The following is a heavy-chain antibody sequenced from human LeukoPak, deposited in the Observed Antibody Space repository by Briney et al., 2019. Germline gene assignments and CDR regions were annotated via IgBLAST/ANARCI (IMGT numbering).Heavy chain of an antibody. CDR1: GFTFSNAW. V-gene: IGHV3-15*01. Sequence: PGGSLRLSCAASGFTFSNAWMSWVCQAPGKGLEWVGRIKSKTDRGTTDYAAPVKGRFTVSRDDSKNTLYLQMNSLKTEDAAVYYCTTDGVVGATSLDYWGQGTLVTVSS. CDR2: IKSKTDRGTT. D-gene: IGHD1-26*01. J-gene: IGHJ4*02. CDR3: TTDGVVGATSLDY.